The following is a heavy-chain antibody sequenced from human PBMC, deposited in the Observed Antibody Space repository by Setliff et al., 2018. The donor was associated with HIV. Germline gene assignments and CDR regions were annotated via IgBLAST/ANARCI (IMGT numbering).Heavy chain of an antibody. J-gene: IGHJ1*01. CDR3: ARARRAGSGPKYFQH. D-gene: IGHD2-15*01. CDR1: GDSISTDY. Sequence: PSETLSLTCTVSGDSISTDYWTWIRQPPGKGLEWIGYIYNSASTNYNPSLKSRVTMSVDKSKNQFSLRLSSVTAADTAVYYCARARRAGSGPKYFQHWGQGTLVTVSS. V-gene: IGHV4-59*12. CDR2: IYNSAST.